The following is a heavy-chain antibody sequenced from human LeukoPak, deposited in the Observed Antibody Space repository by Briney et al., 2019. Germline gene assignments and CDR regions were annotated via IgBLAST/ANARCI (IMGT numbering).Heavy chain of an antibody. CDR2: ISYDGSNK. D-gene: IGHD3-9*01. CDR3: ARGGGIYDILTGYSLSFDY. Sequence: GGSLRLSCAASGFTFSSYAMHWVRQAPGKGLEWVAVISYDGSNKYYADSVKGRFTISRDNSKNTLYPQMNSLRAEDTAVYYCARGGGIYDILTGYSLSFDYWGQGTLVTVSS. CDR1: GFTFSSYA. V-gene: IGHV3-30*01. J-gene: IGHJ4*02.